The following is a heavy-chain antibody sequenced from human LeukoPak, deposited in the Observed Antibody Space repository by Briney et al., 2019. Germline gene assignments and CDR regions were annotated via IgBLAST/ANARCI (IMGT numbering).Heavy chain of an antibody. CDR1: GGSISSDY. J-gene: IGHJ3*02. D-gene: IGHD6-13*01. CDR2: IYYSGST. CDR3: ARGTETAAAFDI. Sequence: SETLSLTCTVSGGSISSDYWSWIRQPPGKGLEWIGYIYYSGSTNYNPSLKSRVTISVDTSKNQFSLKLSSVTAADTAVYYCARGTETAAAFDIWGQGTMVTVSS. V-gene: IGHV4-59*01.